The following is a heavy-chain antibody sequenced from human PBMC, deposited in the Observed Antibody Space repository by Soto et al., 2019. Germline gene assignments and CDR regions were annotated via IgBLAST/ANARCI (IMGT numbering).Heavy chain of an antibody. V-gene: IGHV1-69*02. D-gene: IGHD1-1*01. CDR2: IIPILGIA. CDR3: ARGRRTGTLNYYYYYMDV. Sequence: ASVKVSCKASGGTFSSYTISWVRQAPGQGLEWMGRIIPILGIANYAQKFQGRVTITADKSTSTAYMELSSLRSEDTAVYYCARGRRTGTLNYYYYYMDVWGKGTTVTVSS. J-gene: IGHJ6*03. CDR1: GGTFSSYT.